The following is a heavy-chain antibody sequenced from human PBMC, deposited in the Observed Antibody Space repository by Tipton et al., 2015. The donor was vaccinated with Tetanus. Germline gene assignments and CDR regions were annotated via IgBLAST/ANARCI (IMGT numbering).Heavy chain of an antibody. CDR2: IRPGGSP. J-gene: IGHJ5*02. Sequence: GLVKPSETLSLTCAVSGASFSGSHWSWVRQSPGKGLEWVGEIRPGGSPYYNPALKSRATISVDTSKNHFSLNLSSVTAADTAVYYCALLPKHWLVPSFDPWGQGTLVTVSS. CDR1: GASFSGSH. CDR3: ALLPKHWLVPSFDP. D-gene: IGHD6-19*01. V-gene: IGHV4-34*01.